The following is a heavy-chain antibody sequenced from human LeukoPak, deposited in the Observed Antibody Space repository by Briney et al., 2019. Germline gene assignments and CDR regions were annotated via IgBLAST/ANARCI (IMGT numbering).Heavy chain of an antibody. CDR1: GGSISSSSYY. CDR3: ARGPDYDFWSGYH. J-gene: IGHJ4*02. V-gene: IGHV4-39*07. CDR2: IHYTGRT. Sequence: SETLSLTCTVSGGSISSSSYYWGWIRQPPGKGLEWIGNIHYTGRTYYNPSLKSRVTISVDRSKNQFSLKLSSVTAADTAVYYCARGPDYDFWSGYHWGQGTLVTVSS. D-gene: IGHD3-3*01.